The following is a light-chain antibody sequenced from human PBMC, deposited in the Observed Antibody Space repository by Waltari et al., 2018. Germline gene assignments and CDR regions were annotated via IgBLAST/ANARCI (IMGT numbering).Light chain of an antibody. CDR1: QTVSTY. CDR3: LQRSLWPWT. J-gene: IGKJ1*01. V-gene: IGKV3-11*01. CDR2: DAS. Sequence: IVLTQSPATLSLPPGERATLSCRASQTVSTYLAWFQQKPGQAPRLLIYDASNRAPGIPARFSGSGSGTDFSLTISSLEPEDFAVYYCLQRSLWPWTFGQGTKVAVK.